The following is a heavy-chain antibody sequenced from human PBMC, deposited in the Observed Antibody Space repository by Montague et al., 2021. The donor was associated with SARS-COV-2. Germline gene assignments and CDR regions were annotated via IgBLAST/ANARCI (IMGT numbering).Heavy chain of an antibody. J-gene: IGHJ5*02. Sequence: SETLSLTCTISGDSITSYHWTWIRQLPGKGLERIGYIYYSGSTSYNPSLKSRVSILVDTSKNQFSLKLTSLTAADTAVYYCARDSSGGYNLFDPWGQGTLVTVSS. V-gene: IGHV4-59*01. CDR2: IYYSGST. CDR3: ARDSSGGYNLFDP. CDR1: GDSITSYH. D-gene: IGHD3-22*01.